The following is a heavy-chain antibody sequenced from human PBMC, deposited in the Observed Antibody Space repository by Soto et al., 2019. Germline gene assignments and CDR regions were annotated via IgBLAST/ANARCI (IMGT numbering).Heavy chain of an antibody. Sequence: PGESLKISCKGSGYSFPGFWIGWVRQMPGKGLEWMGIIFPGDSDTRYSPSFQGQVTISADKSICTAYLQWSSLKASDTAMYYCARRGAGYNYDYWGQGTLVTVSS. CDR1: GYSFPGFW. CDR2: IFPGDSDT. V-gene: IGHV5-51*01. D-gene: IGHD5-12*01. CDR3: ARRGAGYNYDY. J-gene: IGHJ4*02.